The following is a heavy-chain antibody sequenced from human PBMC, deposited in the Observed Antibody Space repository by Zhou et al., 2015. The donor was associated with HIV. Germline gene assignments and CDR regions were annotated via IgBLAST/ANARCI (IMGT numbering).Heavy chain of an antibody. J-gene: IGHJ4*02. CDR3: ARGDGGDYLGY. CDR1: GFTFSSYG. D-gene: IGHD4-17*01. CDR2: IWYDGSNK. Sequence: QVQLVESGGGVVQPGRSLRLSCAASGFTFSSYGMHWVRQAPGKGLEWVAVIWYDGSNKYYADSVKGRFTISRDNSKNTLYLQMNSLRAEDTAVYYCARGDGGDYLGYWGQGTLVTVSS. V-gene: IGHV3-33*01.